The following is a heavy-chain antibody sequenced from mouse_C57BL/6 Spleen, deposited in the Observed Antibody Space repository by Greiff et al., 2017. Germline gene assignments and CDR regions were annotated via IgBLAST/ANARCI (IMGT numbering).Heavy chain of an antibody. CDR1: GYSFTGYY. Sequence: DVKLVESGPELVKPGASVKISCKASGYSFTGYYMNWVKQSPEKSLEWIGEINPSTGGTTYNQKFKAKATLTVDKSSSTAYMQLKSLTSEDSAVYYCARGVPYYFDYWGQGTTLTVSS. CDR2: INPSTGGT. CDR3: ARGVPYYFDY. J-gene: IGHJ2*01. V-gene: IGHV1-42*01. D-gene: IGHD2-14*01.